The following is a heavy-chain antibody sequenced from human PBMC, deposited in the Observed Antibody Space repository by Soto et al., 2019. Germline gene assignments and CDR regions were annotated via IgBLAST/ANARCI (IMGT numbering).Heavy chain of an antibody. D-gene: IGHD6-19*01. J-gene: IGHJ4*02. Sequence: EVQLVESGGGLVQPGGSLRLSCAASGFSFSSYWMSWVRQAPGKGPEWVGIVSSDGRDKTYAASVKGRFTISRDNAENPLFLQMTSLSADDTALYYCARDQRYSGRFDYWGQRARVTVSS. CDR1: GFSFSSYW. CDR2: VSSDGRDK. V-gene: IGHV3-7*01. CDR3: ARDQRYSGRFDY.